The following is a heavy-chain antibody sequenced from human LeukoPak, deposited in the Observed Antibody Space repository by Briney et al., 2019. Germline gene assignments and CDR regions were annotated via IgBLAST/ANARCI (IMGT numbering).Heavy chain of an antibody. D-gene: IGHD5-18*01. CDR3: ARVVVQLWSQFDY. CDR2: IYHSGST. J-gene: IGHJ4*02. V-gene: IGHV4-30-2*01. Sequence: SETLSLTCAVSGGTISSGGYSWSWIRQPPGKGLEWIGYIYHSGSTYYNPSLKSRVTISVDRSKTQFSLKLSSVTAADTAVYYCARVVVQLWSQFDYWGQGTLVTVSS. CDR1: GGTISSGGYS.